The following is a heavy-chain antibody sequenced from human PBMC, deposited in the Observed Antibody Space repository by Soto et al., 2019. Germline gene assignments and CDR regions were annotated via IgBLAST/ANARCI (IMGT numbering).Heavy chain of an antibody. D-gene: IGHD3-10*01. CDR3: AAHGSGTSFYFDY. J-gene: IGHJ4*02. Sequence: QVQLVESGGGVVQPGRSLRLSCAASGFSFSKYAMHWVRQAPAKGLEWVAVITSDGSDEFYADSVKGRFTISRDNSKNTLYLQMHSLRAEDTAVYYCAAHGSGTSFYFDYWGQGTLVTVSS. CDR1: GFSFSKYA. CDR2: ITSDGSDE. V-gene: IGHV3-30-3*01.